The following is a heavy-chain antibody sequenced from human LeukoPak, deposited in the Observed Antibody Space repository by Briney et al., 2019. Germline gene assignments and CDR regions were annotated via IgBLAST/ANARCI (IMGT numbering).Heavy chain of an antibody. Sequence: GESLKISCMGSGYSFTSYWIGWVRQMPGKGLEWMGIIYPGDSDTRYSPSFQGQVTISADKSISAAYLQWSSLKASDTAMYYCARHGGSSKEDYYYYYGMDVWGQGTTVTVSS. J-gene: IGHJ6*02. CDR1: GYSFTSYW. CDR3: ARHGGSSKEDYYYYYGMDV. D-gene: IGHD6-6*01. V-gene: IGHV5-51*01. CDR2: IYPGDSDT.